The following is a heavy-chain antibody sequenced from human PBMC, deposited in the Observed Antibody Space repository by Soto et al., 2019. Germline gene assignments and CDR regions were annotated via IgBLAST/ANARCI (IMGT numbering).Heavy chain of an antibody. D-gene: IGHD1-26*01. J-gene: IGHJ2*01. CDR3: ARAWRGSYSSGYFDL. V-gene: IGHV3-30-3*01. Sequence: VQLVESGGGLVKPGGSLRLSCAASGFTFSSYAMHWVRQAPGKGLEWVAVISYDGSNKYYADSVKGRFTISRDNSKNTLYLQMNSLRAEDTAVYYCARAWRGSYSSGYFDLWGRGTLVTVSS. CDR1: GFTFSSYA. CDR2: ISYDGSNK.